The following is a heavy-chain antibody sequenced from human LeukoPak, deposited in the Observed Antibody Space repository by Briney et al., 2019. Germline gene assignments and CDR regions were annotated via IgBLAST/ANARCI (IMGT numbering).Heavy chain of an antibody. D-gene: IGHD6-13*01. J-gene: IGHJ4*02. CDR2: INPNSGGT. CDR3: ASRVSSRWAIIDY. V-gene: IGHV1-2*02. Sequence: ASVKVSCKASGYTFTAYYMHWVRRAPGQGLEWLGWINPNSGGTNYAQKFQGRVTMTRDTSITTAYMELSRLSSDDTAVYYCASRVSSRWAIIDYWGQGTLVTVSS. CDR1: GYTFTAYY.